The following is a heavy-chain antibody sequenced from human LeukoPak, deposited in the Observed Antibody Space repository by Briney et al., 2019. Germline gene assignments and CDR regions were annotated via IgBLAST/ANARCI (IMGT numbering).Heavy chain of an antibody. D-gene: IGHD2-2*02. CDR1: GYTFTSYD. CDR2: MNPNSGNT. V-gene: IGHV1-8*01. Sequence: ASVKLSCKASGYTFTSYDINWVRQAPGQGLEWMGWMNPNSGNTGYAQKFQGRVTMTRNTSISTAYMELSSLRSEDTAVYYCARVMLWGYCSSTSCYMAFDPWGQGTLVTVSS. CDR3: ARVMLWGYCSSTSCYMAFDP. J-gene: IGHJ5*02.